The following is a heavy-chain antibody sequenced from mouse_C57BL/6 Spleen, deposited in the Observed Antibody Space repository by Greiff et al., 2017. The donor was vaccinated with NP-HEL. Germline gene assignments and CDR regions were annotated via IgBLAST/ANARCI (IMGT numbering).Heavy chain of an antibody. CDR1: GYTFTSYW. CDR3: ARFYDYAFGY. D-gene: IGHD2-4*01. Sequence: QVQLQQPGAELVRPGTSVKLSCKASGYTFTSYWMHWVKQRPGQGLEWIGVIDPSDSYTNYNQKFKGKATLTVDTSSSTAYLQLSSLTSEDSAVYYSARFYDYAFGYWGQGTTRTVSS. CDR2: IDPSDSYT. V-gene: IGHV1-59*01. J-gene: IGHJ2*01.